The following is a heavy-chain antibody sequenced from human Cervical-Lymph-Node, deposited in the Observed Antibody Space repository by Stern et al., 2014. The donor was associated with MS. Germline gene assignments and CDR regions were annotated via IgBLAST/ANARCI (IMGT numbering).Heavy chain of an antibody. CDR1: GFTFSSLA. CDR3: ATKAPPYCSGASCYEY. J-gene: IGHJ4*02. V-gene: IGHV3-30*04. CDR2: ISYDGSKE. D-gene: IGHD2-15*01. Sequence: MQLVESGGGVVQPGRSLRLSCAASGFTFSSLAMPWVRQAPGKGLEWVSLISYDGSKEDYADSVKGRFTISRDNSKNTLYLQLNSLRVEDTAVYYCATKAPPYCSGASCYEYWGQGTLVTVSS.